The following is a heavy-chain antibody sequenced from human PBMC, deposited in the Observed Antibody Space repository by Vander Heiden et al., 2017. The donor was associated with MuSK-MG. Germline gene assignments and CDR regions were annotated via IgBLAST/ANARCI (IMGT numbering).Heavy chain of an antibody. V-gene: IGHV3-23*01. J-gene: IGHJ4*02. CDR1: GFTFSDYS. CDR2: IRATEGTT. Sequence: EVQVLESGGGLVQPGGSLRLSCAASGFTFSDYSMTWVRQAPGKGLEWVSTIRATEGTTYYADSVKGRFTISRDNSKSTLYLQMNSLRAEDTAVYYCAKGGYTSYFEYWGQGTLVTVSS. CDR3: AKGGYTSYFEY. D-gene: IGHD5-12*01.